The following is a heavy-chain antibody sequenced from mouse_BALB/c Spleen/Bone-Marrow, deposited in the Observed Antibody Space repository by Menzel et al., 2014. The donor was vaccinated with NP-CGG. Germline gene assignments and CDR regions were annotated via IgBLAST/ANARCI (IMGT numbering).Heavy chain of an antibody. V-gene: IGHV1S81*02. CDR3: TGEGAY. J-gene: IGHJ3*01. CDR2: INHSNGYT. Sequence: SGAELVKPGASVKLSCKASGYTFTSYYMYWVKQRPGQGLEWIGEINHSNGYTNFNEKFKSKATLTVDKSSSTAYMQLSSLTSEDSAVYYCTGEGAYWGQGTLVTVSA. CDR1: GYTFTSYY.